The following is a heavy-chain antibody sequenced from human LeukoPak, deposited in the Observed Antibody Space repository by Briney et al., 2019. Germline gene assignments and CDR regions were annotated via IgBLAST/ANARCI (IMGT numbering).Heavy chain of an antibody. CDR2: ISSSSSYI. D-gene: IGHD1-1*01. V-gene: IGHV3-21*01. J-gene: IGHJ4*02. Sequence: PGGSLRLSCAASGFTFSSYSMNWVRQAPGKGLEWVSSISSSSSYIYYADSVKGRFTISRDNAKNSLYLQMNSLRAEDTAVYYCARDQNNRNEKDYWGQGTLVTVSS. CDR1: GFTFSSYS. CDR3: ARDQNNRNEKDY.